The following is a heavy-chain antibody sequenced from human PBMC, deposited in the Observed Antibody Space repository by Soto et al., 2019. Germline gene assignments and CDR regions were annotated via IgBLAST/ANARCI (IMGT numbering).Heavy chain of an antibody. D-gene: IGHD6-19*01. Sequence: VAPSETLSLTCTVSGGSISSYYWSWIRQPPGKGLEWIGYIYYSGSTNYNPSLKSRVTISVDTSKNQFSLKLSSVTAADTAVYYCARRSGQPASGYSSGWSNHPGNYYYYGMDVWGQGTTVTVSS. V-gene: IGHV4-59*01. CDR3: ARRSGQPASGYSSGWSNHPGNYYYYGMDV. CDR1: GGSISSYY. J-gene: IGHJ6*02. CDR2: IYYSGST.